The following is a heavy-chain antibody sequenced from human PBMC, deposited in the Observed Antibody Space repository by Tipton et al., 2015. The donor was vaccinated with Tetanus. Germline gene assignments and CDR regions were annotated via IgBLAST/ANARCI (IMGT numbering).Heavy chain of an antibody. J-gene: IGHJ4*02. V-gene: IGHV4-31*03. CDR3: ARGLPREPFYLDY. Sequence: TLSLTCTVSGASINAGGYLWTWVRQHPGKGLEWIGNIYYTELTSYTPSLNSRVGISVDTSKNQFSLWLTSVTAADTAVYFCARGLPREPFYLDYWGQGKQVTVSS. D-gene: IGHD1-26*01. CDR1: GASINAGGYL. CDR2: IYYTELT.